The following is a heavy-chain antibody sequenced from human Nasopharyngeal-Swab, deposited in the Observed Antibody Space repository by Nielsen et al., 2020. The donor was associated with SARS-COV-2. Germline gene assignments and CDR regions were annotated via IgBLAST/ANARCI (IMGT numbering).Heavy chain of an antibody. CDR2: IIPIFGTA. CDR1: GGTFSSYA. V-gene: IGHV1-69*13. J-gene: IGHJ6*03. CDR3: ARVWSGSGSYPDYYYYMDV. D-gene: IGHD3-10*01. Sequence: SVKVSCKASGGTFSSYAISWVRQAPGQGLEWMGGIIPIFGTANYAQKFQGRVTITADESTSTAYMELSSLRSDDTAVYYCARVWSGSGSYPDYYYYMDVWGKGTTVTVSS.